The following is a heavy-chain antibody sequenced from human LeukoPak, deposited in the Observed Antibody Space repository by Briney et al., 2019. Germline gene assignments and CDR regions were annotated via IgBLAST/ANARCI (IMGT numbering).Heavy chain of an antibody. D-gene: IGHD6-6*01. V-gene: IGHV1-18*01. CDR3: ARDYEIAVRYDCFDP. J-gene: IGHJ5*02. Sequence: ASVKVSCKAAGYTFSNFGISWVRQAPGQGLEWMGWISGYYGETNYAQKFQGRVTMTTDTSANTAYMEVRSLRSDDTAVYYCARDYEIAVRYDCFDPWGQGTLVIVSS. CDR1: GYTFSNFG. CDR2: ISGYYGET.